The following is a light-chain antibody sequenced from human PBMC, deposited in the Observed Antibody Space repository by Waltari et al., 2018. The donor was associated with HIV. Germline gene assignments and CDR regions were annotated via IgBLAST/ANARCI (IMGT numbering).Light chain of an antibody. CDR2: EVT. J-gene: IGLJ3*02. CDR3: STHTADHTLA. CDR1: ASDFGPSNY. V-gene: IGLV2-14*03. Sequence: QSTLTQPASVSGSPGQSVTISCIGTASDFGPSNYVSWYQQHPGNVPKVIIYEVTSRPSGVSHRFSASKSGNTASLTISRLQPEDEAVYFCSTHTADHTLAFGGGTHLTVL.